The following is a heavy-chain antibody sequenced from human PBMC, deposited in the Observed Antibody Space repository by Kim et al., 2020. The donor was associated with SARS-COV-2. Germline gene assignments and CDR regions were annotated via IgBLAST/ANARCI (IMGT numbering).Heavy chain of an antibody. J-gene: IGHJ4*02. V-gene: IGHV4-31*03. CDR3: ARDYGSGSFDY. CDR2: IYYSGST. CDR1: GGSISSGGYY. D-gene: IGHD3-10*01. Sequence: SETLSLTCTVSGGSISSGGYYWSWIRQHPGKGLEWIGYIYYSGSTYYNPSLKSRVTISVDTSKNQVSLKLSSVTAADTAVYYCARDYGSGSFDYWGQGTLVTVSS.